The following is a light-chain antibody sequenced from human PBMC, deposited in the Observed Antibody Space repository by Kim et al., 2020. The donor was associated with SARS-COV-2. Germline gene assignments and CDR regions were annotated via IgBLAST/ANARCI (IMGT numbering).Light chain of an antibody. J-gene: IGKJ2*01. CDR1: RSGTTTY. CDR2: GAS. V-gene: IGKV3-20*01. CDR3: QQYGGSLT. Sequence: SLAPGERAILASRTSRSGTTTYLAVYQQKPGQAPRLLIYGASNRAAGIPDRFTGSGSGTDFTLTITRVEPEDFAMYYCQQYGGSLTFGQGTKLEI.